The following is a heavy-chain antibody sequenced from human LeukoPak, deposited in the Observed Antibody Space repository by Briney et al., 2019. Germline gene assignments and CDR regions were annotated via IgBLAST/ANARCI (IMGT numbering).Heavy chain of an antibody. V-gene: IGHV3-21*01. Sequence: PGGSLRHSCAASGFTFSSYSMNWVRQAPGKGLEWVSSISSSSSYIYYADSVKGRFTISRDNAKNSLYLQMNSLRAEDTAVYYCAGDCSSTSCYDGWGQGTLVTVSS. D-gene: IGHD2-2*01. CDR2: ISSSSSYI. CDR1: GFTFSSYS. J-gene: IGHJ4*02. CDR3: AGDCSSTSCYDG.